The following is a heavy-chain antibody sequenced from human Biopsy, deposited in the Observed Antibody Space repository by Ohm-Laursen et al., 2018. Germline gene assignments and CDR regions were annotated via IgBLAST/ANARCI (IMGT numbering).Heavy chain of an antibody. V-gene: IGHV3-9*01. J-gene: IGHJ6*02. CDR3: AEDVRVKVQLDGMDV. CDR1: GFTFADYA. CDR2: ISWHSGSR. D-gene: IGHD1-1*01. Sequence: SLRLSCAASGFTFADYAMHWVRQAPGKGLEWVSGISWHSGSRGYADSVKGRFTISRDNAKKLLYLQMNSLRAEDTALYYCAEDVRVKVQLDGMDVWGQGTTVTVSS.